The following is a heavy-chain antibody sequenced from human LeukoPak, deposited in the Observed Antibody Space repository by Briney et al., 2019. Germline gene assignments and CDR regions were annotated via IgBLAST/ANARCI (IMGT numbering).Heavy chain of an antibody. CDR3: ARSQCPDSTSCYYFFYFDF. CDR2: TRGTGYNT. Sequence: ASVKVSCKASGYTVRPYGITWVRQAPGQGLEWMAWTRGTGYNTDYTQRFQGRVSVTTDTSTSTAFLEVRSLGSEDTAIYYCARSQCPDSTSCYYFFYFDFWGQGTPVTVSS. D-gene: IGHD2-2*01. CDR1: GYTVRPYG. J-gene: IGHJ4*02. V-gene: IGHV1-18*01.